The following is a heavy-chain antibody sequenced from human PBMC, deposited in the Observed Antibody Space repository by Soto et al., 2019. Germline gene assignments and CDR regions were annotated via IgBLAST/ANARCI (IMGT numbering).Heavy chain of an antibody. V-gene: IGHV3-66*01. CDR1: GFTVSSNY. Sequence: GGSLRLSCAASGFTVSSNYMTWVRQAPGKGLEWASLVYSGGDSYFADSVKGRFTISRDNSKNTLSLQMNSLRAEDTAVYFCAREWDGDGYNSGWFDPWGQGTLVTVSS. J-gene: IGHJ5*02. CDR3: AREWDGDGYNSGWFDP. D-gene: IGHD5-12*01. CDR2: VYSGGDS.